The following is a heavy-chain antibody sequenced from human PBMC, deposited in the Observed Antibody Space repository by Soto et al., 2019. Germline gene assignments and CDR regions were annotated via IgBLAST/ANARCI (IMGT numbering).Heavy chain of an antibody. V-gene: IGHV1-69*13. J-gene: IGHJ4*02. CDR3: ARVKGWRFLEWSFDY. Sequence: SVKVSCKASGGTFSSYAISWVRQAPGQGLEWMGGIIPIFGTANYAQKIQGRVTITADESTSTAYMVLSSLISEDTAVYYCARVKGWRFLEWSFDYWGQGTLVTVSS. CDR2: IIPIFGTA. D-gene: IGHD3-3*01. CDR1: GGTFSSYA.